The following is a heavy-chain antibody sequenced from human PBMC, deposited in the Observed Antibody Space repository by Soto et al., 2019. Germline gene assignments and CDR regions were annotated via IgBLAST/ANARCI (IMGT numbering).Heavy chain of an antibody. CDR1: GVTFSSYA. CDR3: ARISCKGGSCYFDFDH. Sequence: SVKVSCKACGVTFSSYAISWVRQAPGQGLEWMGGIIPVFGTANYAQKFQGRVTITADKSTSTAYMELSSLRSEDTAVYFCARISCKGGSCYFDFDHWGQGTLVTVSS. V-gene: IGHV1-69*06. D-gene: IGHD2-15*01. J-gene: IGHJ4*02. CDR2: IIPVFGTA.